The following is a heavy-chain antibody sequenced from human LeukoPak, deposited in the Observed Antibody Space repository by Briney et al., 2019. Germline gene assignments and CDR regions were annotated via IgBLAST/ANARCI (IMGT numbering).Heavy chain of an antibody. D-gene: IGHD3-10*01. CDR3: ARGTMVRGVSMEYYYGMDV. CDR2: INPSGGST. J-gene: IGHJ6*02. Sequence: ASVKVSCKASGYTFTSYYMHWVRQAPGQGLEWKGIINPSGGSTSYAQKFQGRVTMTRDTSTSTVYMELSSLRSEDTAVYYCARGTMVRGVSMEYYYGMDVWGQGTTVTVSS. V-gene: IGHV1-46*01. CDR1: GYTFTSYY.